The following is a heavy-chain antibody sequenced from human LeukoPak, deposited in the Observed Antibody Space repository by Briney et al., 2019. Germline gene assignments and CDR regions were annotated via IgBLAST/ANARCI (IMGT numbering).Heavy chain of an antibody. CDR2: INYSGST. CDR3: ARQSEVWWSCVN. D-gene: IGHD3-16*01. V-gene: IGHV4-59*08. J-gene: IGHJ4*02. Sequence: PSETLSLTCTVSGGSISSYCWNWIRQPPGKGLEWIGYINYSGSTNYNPSLKSRVIISVDMSKNQFSLKLSSVTAADTAVYYCARQSEVWWSCVNWGQGTLVTVSS. CDR1: GGSISSYC.